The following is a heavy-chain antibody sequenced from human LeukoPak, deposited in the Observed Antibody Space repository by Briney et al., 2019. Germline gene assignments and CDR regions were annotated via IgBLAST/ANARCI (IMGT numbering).Heavy chain of an antibody. D-gene: IGHD5-18*01. CDR1: GFTFSSYA. CDR3: AKDREGDTAMAPFDY. J-gene: IGHJ4*02. V-gene: IGHV3-23*01. Sequence: AEGSLRLSCAASGFTFSSYAMSWVRQAPGKGLEWVSAISGSGGSTYYADSVKGRFTISRDNSKNTLYLQMNSLRAEDTAVYYCAKDREGDTAMAPFDYWGQGTLVTVSS. CDR2: ISGSGGST.